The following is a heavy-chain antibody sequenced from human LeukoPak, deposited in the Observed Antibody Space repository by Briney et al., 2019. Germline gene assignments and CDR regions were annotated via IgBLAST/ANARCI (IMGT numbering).Heavy chain of an antibody. V-gene: IGHV3-48*03. Sequence: GGSLRLSCAASGFTFSSYEMNWVRQAPGKGLEWVSYISSSGSTIYYADSVKGRFTISRDNAKDSLYLQMNSLRAEDTAVYYCARDSEAAGMGFLDVWGKGTTVTVSS. D-gene: IGHD6-13*01. CDR1: GFTFSSYE. CDR3: ARDSEAAGMGFLDV. CDR2: ISSSGSTI. J-gene: IGHJ6*04.